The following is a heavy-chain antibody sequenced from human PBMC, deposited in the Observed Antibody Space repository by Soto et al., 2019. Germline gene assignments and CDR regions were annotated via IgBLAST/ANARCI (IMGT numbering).Heavy chain of an antibody. Sequence: ASVKVSCKASGYTFTGYYLHWVRQAPGQGLEWMGWINPNSGGTKYAQKFQGRVTMTRDTSISTAYMELSRLTSDDTAVYYCARPSSAWYWFDPWGQGTLVTVSS. CDR3: ARPSSAWYWFDP. J-gene: IGHJ5*02. D-gene: IGHD6-19*01. V-gene: IGHV1-2*02. CDR1: GYTFTGYY. CDR2: INPNSGGT.